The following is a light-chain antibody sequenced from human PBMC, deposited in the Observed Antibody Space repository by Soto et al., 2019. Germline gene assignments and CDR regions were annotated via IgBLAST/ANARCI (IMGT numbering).Light chain of an antibody. Sequence: QSALTQPASVSGSPGQWITISCTGTSSDIGAYNYVSWYQQHPGKAPKLMIYDVNIRPSGVSNRFSGSKSGNTASLTISGLQAEDEADYYCTSWTTSTTMIFGGGTKLTVL. J-gene: IGLJ2*01. CDR2: DVN. V-gene: IGLV2-14*03. CDR3: TSWTTSTTMI. CDR1: SSDIGAYNY.